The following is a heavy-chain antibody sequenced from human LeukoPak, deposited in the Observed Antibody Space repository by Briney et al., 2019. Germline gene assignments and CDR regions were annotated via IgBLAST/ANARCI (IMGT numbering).Heavy chain of an antibody. CDR2: ISSSSSYT. CDR3: ARDLYSYGLLY. Sequence: GGSLRLSCAASGFTFSSYSMNWVRQAPGKGLEWVSSISSSSSYTYYADSVKGRFTISRDNAKNSLYLQMNSLRAEDTAVYYCARDLYSYGLLYWGQGTLVTVSS. CDR1: GFTFSSYS. V-gene: IGHV3-21*01. D-gene: IGHD5-18*01. J-gene: IGHJ4*02.